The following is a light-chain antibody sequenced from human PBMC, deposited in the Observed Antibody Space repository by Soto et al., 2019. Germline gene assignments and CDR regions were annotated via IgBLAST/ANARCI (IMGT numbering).Light chain of an antibody. V-gene: IGKV1-5*01. Sequence: DIQMTQSPSTLSASVGDRVTITCRASQSISIWLAWYQQKPGKAPNILIYDASTLVSGVPSRFSGSGAGTQFARPISSLLLDDFATCYCRQYNNYFSWTFGQGTKVEIK. CDR2: DAS. CDR1: QSISIW. CDR3: RQYNNYFSWT. J-gene: IGKJ1*01.